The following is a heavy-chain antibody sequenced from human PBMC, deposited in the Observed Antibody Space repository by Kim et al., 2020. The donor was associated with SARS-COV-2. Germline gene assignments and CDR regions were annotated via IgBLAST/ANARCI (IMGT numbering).Heavy chain of an antibody. J-gene: IGHJ6*02. D-gene: IGHD1-7*01. CDR1: GYTFTSYA. CDR2: INAGNGNT. V-gene: IGHV1-3*01. Sequence: ASVKVSCKASGYTFTSYAMHWVRQAPGQRLEWMGWINAGNGNTKYSQKFQGRVTITRDTSASTAYMELSSLRSEDTAVYYCAIGKLLGGWDYYYGMDVWGQGTTVTVSS. CDR3: AIGKLLGGWDYYYGMDV.